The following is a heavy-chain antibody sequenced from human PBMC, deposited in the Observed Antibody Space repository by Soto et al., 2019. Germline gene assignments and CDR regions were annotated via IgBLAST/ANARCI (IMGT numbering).Heavy chain of an antibody. D-gene: IGHD4-17*01. CDR3: VSQRTTVPTQAYCDY. Sequence: PSETLSLTCTVSGGSVTNSSYYWGWIRQSPGKGLEWIGSVYYRGRSYSKSSVKSRVTISVDTSKNRFSLSLNSVTASDTAVYFCVSQRTTVPTQAYCDYWGPGALVTVSS. CDR1: GGSVTNSSYY. CDR2: VYYRGRS. V-gene: IGHV4-39*01. J-gene: IGHJ4*02.